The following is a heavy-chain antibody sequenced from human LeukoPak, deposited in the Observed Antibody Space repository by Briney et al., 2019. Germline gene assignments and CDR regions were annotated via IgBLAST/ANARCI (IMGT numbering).Heavy chain of an antibody. CDR3: ARHRRDGNNPDWFDP. Sequence: SETLSLTCTVSGGSISSSSDYWGWIRQPPGKGLEWIGTIYYSGSTYYNPSLNSRLTISLDTSRNQFSLKLSSVTAADTAVYYCARHRRDGNNPDWFDPWGQGTLVTVSS. CDR2: IYYSGST. D-gene: IGHD5-24*01. V-gene: IGHV4-39*01. J-gene: IGHJ5*02. CDR1: GGSISSSSDY.